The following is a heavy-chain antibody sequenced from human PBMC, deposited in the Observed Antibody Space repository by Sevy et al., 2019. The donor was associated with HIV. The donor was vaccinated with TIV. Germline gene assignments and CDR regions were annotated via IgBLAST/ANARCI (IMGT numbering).Heavy chain of an antibody. V-gene: IGHV1-8*01. CDR2: MSPNSGAT. CDR1: GYTFTSYD. D-gene: IGHD3-3*01. J-gene: IGHJ6*02. CDR3: ASGGNGDFWSYEYYYYGMDV. Sequence: ASVKVSCEASGYTFTSYDINWVRQATGQGLEWMGWMSPNSGATGFAQKFQGRVTLTRNTSISTAYMEGSSLRSEDTAVYYCASGGNGDFWSYEYYYYGMDVWGQGTTVTVSS.